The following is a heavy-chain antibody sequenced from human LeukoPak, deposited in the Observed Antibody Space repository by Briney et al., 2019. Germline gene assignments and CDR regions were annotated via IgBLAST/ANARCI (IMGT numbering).Heavy chain of an antibody. V-gene: IGHV4-59*08. D-gene: IGHD1-26*01. CDR2: LYNSGST. CDR1: GGSISSYY. J-gene: IGHJ4*02. Sequence: SETLSLTCTVSGGSISSYYLSWIRQPPGKGLEWIGYLYNSGSTNYNPSLKSRVTISVDTSKNQFSLKVSSVTAADTAVYYCARHREGYYFDYWGQGTLVTVSS. CDR3: ARHREGYYFDY.